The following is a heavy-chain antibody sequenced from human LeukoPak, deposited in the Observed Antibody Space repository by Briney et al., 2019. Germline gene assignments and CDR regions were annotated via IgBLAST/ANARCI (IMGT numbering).Heavy chain of an antibody. V-gene: IGHV3-23*01. CDR2: ISGSGGST. CDR1: GFTFSSYA. Sequence: GGSLRLSCAASGFTFSSYAMSWVRQAPGKGLEWVSAISGSGGSTYYADSVKGRFTISRDNSKNTLYLQMYSLRAEDTAVYYCAAAPYYYDSSGYLLPLDYWGQGTLVTVSS. CDR3: AAAPYYYDSSGYLLPLDY. J-gene: IGHJ4*02. D-gene: IGHD3-22*01.